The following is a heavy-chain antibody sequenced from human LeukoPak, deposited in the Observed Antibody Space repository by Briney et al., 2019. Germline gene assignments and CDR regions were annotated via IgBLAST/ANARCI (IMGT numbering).Heavy chain of an antibody. D-gene: IGHD5-12*01. CDR3: ARQAWLLDY. CDR1: GGSISSYY. CDR2: IYYSGST. Sequence: SETLSLTCTVSGGSISSYYWTWIRQPPGRGLEWIGHIYYSGSTYYNPSLKSRVTISVDTSKNQFTLKLRSVTAADTAVYFCARQAWLLDYWGQGALVTVSS. J-gene: IGHJ4*02. V-gene: IGHV4-59*08.